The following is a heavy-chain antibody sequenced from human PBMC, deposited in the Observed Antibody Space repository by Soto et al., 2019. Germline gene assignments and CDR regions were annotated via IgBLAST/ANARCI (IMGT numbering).Heavy chain of an antibody. Sequence: QVQLQESGPGLVKPSGTLSLTCAVSGGSISSSNWWSRVRQPPGKGLEWIGEIYHSGSTNYIPSLKGRVTISVDKSKNQFSLKLSSVTAADTAVYYCARVVGGYYYGMDVWGQGTTVTVSS. D-gene: IGHD2-2*01. CDR1: GGSISSSNW. V-gene: IGHV4-4*02. CDR2: IYHSGST. CDR3: ARVVGGYYYGMDV. J-gene: IGHJ6*02.